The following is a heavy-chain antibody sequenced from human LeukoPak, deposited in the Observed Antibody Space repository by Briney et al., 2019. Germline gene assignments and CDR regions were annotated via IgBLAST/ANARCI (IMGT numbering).Heavy chain of an antibody. CDR1: GASISSHY. CDR2: NSFPGST. D-gene: IGHD6-13*01. J-gene: IGHJ4*02. Sequence: SETLSLTCTVSGASISSHYWSWIRQPPGKGREGIGLNSFPGSTNYNPYFKGRVTISVDTSKNQFSLKVSSVTAADTAVYYCAKGGESSLPLDYWGQGILVTVSS. V-gene: IGHV4-59*11. CDR3: AKGGESSLPLDY.